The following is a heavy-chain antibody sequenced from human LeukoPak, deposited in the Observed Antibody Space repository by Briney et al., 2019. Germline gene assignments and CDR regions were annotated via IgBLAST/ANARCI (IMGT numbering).Heavy chain of an antibody. CDR1: GFTFSSYG. CDR2: IRYDGSNK. J-gene: IGHJ4*02. Sequence: QTGGSLRLSCAASGFTFSSYGMHWVRQAPGKGLEWVAVIRYDGSNKYYADSVKGRFTISRDNAKNSLYLQMNSLRAEDTAVYYCARGIRVGDPDVFGYWGQGTLVTVSS. V-gene: IGHV3-33*08. D-gene: IGHD2-21*02. CDR3: ARGIRVGDPDVFGY.